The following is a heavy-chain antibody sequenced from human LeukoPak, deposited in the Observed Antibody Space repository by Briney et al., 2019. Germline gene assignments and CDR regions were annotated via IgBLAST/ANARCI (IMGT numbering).Heavy chain of an antibody. Sequence: GESLKISCKGSGYTFPIYWIGWVRQTPGKGLEWMGIIYPSDSHTIYSPSFQGQVTVSADMSISTAYLQWSSLKASDTAIYYCVRHYRPPQDSRAAKPTGYYYYYMDVWGTGTTVIVSS. CDR2: IYPSDSHT. D-gene: IGHD3-16*02. J-gene: IGHJ6*03. CDR3: VRHYRPPQDSRAAKPTGYYYYYMDV. V-gene: IGHV5-51*01. CDR1: GYTFPIYW.